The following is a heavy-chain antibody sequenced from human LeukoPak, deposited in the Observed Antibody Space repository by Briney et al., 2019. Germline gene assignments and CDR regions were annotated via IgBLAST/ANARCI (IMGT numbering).Heavy chain of an antibody. CDR1: GGSISSYY. J-gene: IGHJ4*02. CDR2: IYYSGST. V-gene: IGHV4-59*01. D-gene: IGHD6-19*01. CDR3: ARVPNSGWYYFDY. Sequence: SETLSLTCTVSGGSISSYYWSWIRQPPGKGLEWIGYIYYSGSTSYNPSLKSRVTISVGTSKNQFSLKLSSVTAADTAVYHCARVPNSGWYYFDYWGQGTLVTVSS.